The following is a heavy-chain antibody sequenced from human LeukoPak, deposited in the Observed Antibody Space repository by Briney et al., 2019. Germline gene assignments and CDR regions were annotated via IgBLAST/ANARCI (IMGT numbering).Heavy chain of an antibody. Sequence: ASVKVSCKASGYTFTSYGISWVRQAPGQGLEWMGWISAYNGNTNYAQKLQGRVTMTTDTSTSTAYMELRSLRSDDTAVYYCARVRNWGSYYYYYYMDVWGKGTTVTVSS. J-gene: IGHJ6*03. V-gene: IGHV1-18*01. CDR1: GYTFTSYG. CDR2: ISAYNGNT. D-gene: IGHD7-27*01. CDR3: ARVRNWGSYYYYYYMDV.